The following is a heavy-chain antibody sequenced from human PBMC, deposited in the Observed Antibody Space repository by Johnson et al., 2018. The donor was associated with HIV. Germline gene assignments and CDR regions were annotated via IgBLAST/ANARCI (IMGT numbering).Heavy chain of an antibody. D-gene: IGHD1-26*01. V-gene: IGHV3-30*18. Sequence: QVQLVESGGGVVQPGRSLRLSCAASGFTFSSYDMHWVRQAPGKGLEWVAVISYDGGNKYYADSVKGRFTISRDNSKNTLYLQMNSLRAEDTAVYYCAKWSRVGATFSDAFDIWGQWTMVTVSS. CDR2: ISYDGGNK. CDR1: GFTFSSYD. J-gene: IGHJ3*02. CDR3: AKWSRVGATFSDAFDI.